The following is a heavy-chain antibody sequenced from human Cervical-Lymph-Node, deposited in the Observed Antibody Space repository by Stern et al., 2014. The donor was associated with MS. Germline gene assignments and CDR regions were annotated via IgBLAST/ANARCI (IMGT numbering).Heavy chain of an antibody. Sequence: QVQLVQSGAEVKKPGASVKVSCKASGYTFTSYGISWVRQAPGQGLEWMGWISTYNGNTNYARKLQGRVTMTTDTSTSTAYMELRSLRSDDTAVYYCARDAPYYYYDSGPFFDYWGQGTLVTVSS. V-gene: IGHV1-18*01. CDR2: ISTYNGNT. D-gene: IGHD3-10*01. CDR1: GYTFTSYG. CDR3: ARDAPYYYYDSGPFFDY. J-gene: IGHJ4*02.